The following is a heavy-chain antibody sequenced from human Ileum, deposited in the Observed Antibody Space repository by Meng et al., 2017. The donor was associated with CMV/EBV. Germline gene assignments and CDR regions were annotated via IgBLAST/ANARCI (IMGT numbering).Heavy chain of an antibody. Sequence: YGGSFRSYYWSWIRQSPGKGLEWIGEINQSGSTNYNPSLKSRVTISVDSSKNQFSLKLNSVTAADTAMYYCARAFCTSTSCHLLFDYWGQGTLVTVSS. CDR3: ARAFCTSTSCHLLFDY. J-gene: IGHJ4*02. D-gene: IGHD2-2*01. CDR2: INQSGST. V-gene: IGHV4-34*01. CDR1: GGSFRSYY.